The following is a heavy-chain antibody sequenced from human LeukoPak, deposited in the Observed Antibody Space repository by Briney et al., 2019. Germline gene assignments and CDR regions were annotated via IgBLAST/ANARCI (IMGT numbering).Heavy chain of an antibody. CDR2: ISYDGGTK. Sequence: GGSLRLSCAASGFTFSTYALHWVRQAPGKGLEWVALISYDGGTKYYVDSVKGRFTISRDNSKNTLYLQMNSLRAEDTAVYYCAKDGTNSGSYLGWGQGTLVTVSS. V-gene: IGHV3-30*18. CDR3: AKDGTNSGSYLG. J-gene: IGHJ4*02. CDR1: GFTFSTYA. D-gene: IGHD1-26*01.